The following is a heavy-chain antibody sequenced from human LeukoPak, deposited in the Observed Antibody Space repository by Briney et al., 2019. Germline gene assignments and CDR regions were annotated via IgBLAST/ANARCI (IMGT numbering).Heavy chain of an antibody. CDR1: GFTFSNAW. D-gene: IGHD3-22*01. Sequence: TGGSLRLSCAASGFTFSNAWMSWVRQAPGKGLEWVSSISSSSSYIYYADSVKGRFTISRDNAKNSLYLQMNSLSAEDTAVYYCARDRMYYDSFEYWGQGTLVTVSS. J-gene: IGHJ4*02. V-gene: IGHV3-21*01. CDR2: ISSSSSYI. CDR3: ARDRMYYDSFEY.